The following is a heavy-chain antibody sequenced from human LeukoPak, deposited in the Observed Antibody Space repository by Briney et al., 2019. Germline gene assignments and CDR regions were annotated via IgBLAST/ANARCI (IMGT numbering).Heavy chain of an antibody. J-gene: IGHJ4*02. Sequence: LTGGSLRLSCAASGFTFSSCDMHWVRQAPGKGLEWVAFISYDGRKKYYADSVKGRFTISRDNSKNTVSLRMSSLRAEDRAVYFCARDPFSTLVASPIDYWGQGTLVTASS. CDR1: GFTFSSCD. V-gene: IGHV3-30*04. CDR2: ISYDGRKK. D-gene: IGHD2-2*01. CDR3: ARDPFSTLVASPIDY.